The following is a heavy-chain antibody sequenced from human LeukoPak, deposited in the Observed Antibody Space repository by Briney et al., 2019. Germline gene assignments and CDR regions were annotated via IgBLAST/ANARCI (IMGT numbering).Heavy chain of an antibody. Sequence: QTGGSLRLSCAASGFTFSSYSMNWVRQAPGKGLEWVSYISSSSSTIYYADSVKGRFTISRDNAKNSLYLQMNSLRAEDTAVYYCARDGKRGYCSGGSCYSQGGEGLWGQGTLVTVSS. CDR1: GFTFSSYS. CDR2: ISSSSSTI. J-gene: IGHJ4*02. D-gene: IGHD2-15*01. V-gene: IGHV3-48*04. CDR3: ARDGKRGYCSGGSCYSQGGEGL.